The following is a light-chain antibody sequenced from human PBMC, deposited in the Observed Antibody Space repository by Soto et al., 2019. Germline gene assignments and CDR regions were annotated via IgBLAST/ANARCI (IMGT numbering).Light chain of an antibody. CDR2: SAS. CDR3: QQYNHWLS. V-gene: IGKV3-15*01. J-gene: IGKJ4*01. CDR1: QSVRNN. Sequence: EIVVTQSPATLSVSPGERATLSCRASQSVRNNLAWYQQKPGQAPRLLIYSASAKATGIPARFSGSGSGTEFTLTINSLQSEEFAVYYCQQYNHWLSFGGGTKVEIK.